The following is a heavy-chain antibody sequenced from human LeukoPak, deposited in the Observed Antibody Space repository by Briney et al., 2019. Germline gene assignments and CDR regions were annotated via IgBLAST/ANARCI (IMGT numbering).Heavy chain of an antibody. J-gene: IGHJ4*02. CDR1: GYTFTGHY. CDR3: ARGTVILSFDY. D-gene: IGHD3-16*02. V-gene: IGHV1-2*02. Sequence: ASVKVSCKASGYTFTGHYMHWVRQAPGQGLEWMGWINPNSGGTTYAQKFQGRVTMTRDTSISTAYMELSRLTSDDTAVYYCARGTVILSFDYWGQGTLVTVSS. CDR2: INPNSGGT.